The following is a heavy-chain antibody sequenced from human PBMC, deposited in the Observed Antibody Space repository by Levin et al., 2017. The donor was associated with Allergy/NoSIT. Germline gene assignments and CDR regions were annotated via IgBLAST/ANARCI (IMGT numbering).Heavy chain of an antibody. CDR3: AREMVFYYDSVGYYETDQDAHYFDY. D-gene: IGHD3-22*01. CDR2: ILSNGRNE. J-gene: IGHJ4*02. V-gene: IGHV3-33*01. CDR1: KFPFSNYN. Sequence: GESLKISCITSKFPFSNYNMHWVRQAPGKGLEWVAGILSNGRNEYYADSVKGRFTISRDNSKSTMYLQMNGLRDGDTAVYFCAREMVFYYDSVGYYETDQDAHYFDYWGQGTTVTVSS.